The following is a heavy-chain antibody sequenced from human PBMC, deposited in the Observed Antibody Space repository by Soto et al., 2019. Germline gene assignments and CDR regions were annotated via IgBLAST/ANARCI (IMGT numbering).Heavy chain of an antibody. Sequence: QVQLQVSGPGLVKPSETLSLTCVFSGGSSSSDSWNWIRQSAGKGLEWIGRFHSSGSTNYNPSLISRVSMSLETSRNQISLKLRSVTAADTAVYYCAKRRREGREPGADNWLDPWGQGILVTVSS. D-gene: IGHD2-2*01. V-gene: IGHV4-4*07. CDR2: FHSSGST. CDR3: AKRRREGREPGADNWLDP. CDR1: GGSSSSDS. J-gene: IGHJ5*02.